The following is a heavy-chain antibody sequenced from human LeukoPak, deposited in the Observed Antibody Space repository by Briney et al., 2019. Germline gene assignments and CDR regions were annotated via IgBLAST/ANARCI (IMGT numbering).Heavy chain of an antibody. CDR3: AEEVGNTYTTFDY. J-gene: IGHJ4*02. D-gene: IGHD1-26*01. CDR2: LYSGGST. Sequence: PGGSLRLSSAASGFTVSRNYISWARQAPGKGLEWVSVLYSGGSTYYADSVKGRFTISRDNSKNTLYLQMNSLRAEDTAIYYCAEEVGNTYTTFDYWGERWLVTVSS. CDR1: GFTVSRNY. V-gene: IGHV3-66*01.